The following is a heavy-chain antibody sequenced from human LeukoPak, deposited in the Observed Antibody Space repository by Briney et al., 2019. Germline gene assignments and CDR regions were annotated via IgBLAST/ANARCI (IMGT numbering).Heavy chain of an antibody. CDR2: IIPIFGTA. Sequence: SVKVSCKASGGTFSSYAISWVRQAPGQGLEWMGGIIPIFGTANYARKFQGRVTITADKSTSTAYMELSSLRSEDTAVYYCARDERIRGANWFDPWGQGTLVTVSS. CDR1: GGTFSSYA. D-gene: IGHD3-10*01. CDR3: ARDERIRGANWFDP. J-gene: IGHJ5*02. V-gene: IGHV1-69*06.